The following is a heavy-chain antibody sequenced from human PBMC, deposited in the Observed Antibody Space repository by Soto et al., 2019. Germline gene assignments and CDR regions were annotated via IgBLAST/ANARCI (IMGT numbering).Heavy chain of an antibody. CDR2: ISSSSSTI. D-gene: IGHD3-22*01. J-gene: IGHJ4*02. Sequence: PGGSLRLSCAASGFTFSTYSMNWVRQAPGKGLEWVSYISSSSSTIFYTDSVKGRFTVSRDNAKNSLYLQMNSLRVEDTAVYYCASLTYYDDSGGPRGYWARGTLVTVSS. CDR1: GFTFSTYS. V-gene: IGHV3-48*01. CDR3: ASLTYYDDSGGPRGY.